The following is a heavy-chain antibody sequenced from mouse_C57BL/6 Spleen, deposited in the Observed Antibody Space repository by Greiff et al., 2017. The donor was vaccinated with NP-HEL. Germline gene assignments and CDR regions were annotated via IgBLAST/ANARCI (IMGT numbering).Heavy chain of an antibody. Sequence: VQLQQSGPELVKPGASVKISCKASGYSFTGYYMNWVKQSPEKSLEWIGEINPSTGGTTYNQKFKTKATLTVDKSSSTAYMQLKSLTSEDSAVYYCARWPRDYSNPYAMDYWGQGTSVTVSS. CDR2: INPSTGGT. V-gene: IGHV1-42*01. D-gene: IGHD2-5*01. J-gene: IGHJ4*01. CDR1: GYSFTGYY. CDR3: ARWPRDYSNPYAMDY.